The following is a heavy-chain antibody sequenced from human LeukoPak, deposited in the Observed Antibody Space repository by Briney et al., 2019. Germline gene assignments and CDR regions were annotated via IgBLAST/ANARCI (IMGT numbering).Heavy chain of an antibody. CDR1: GFTFSSYE. D-gene: IGHD2-15*01. CDR2: ISHDGSNK. J-gene: IGHJ4*02. Sequence: GGSLRLSCAASGFTFSSYEMNWVRQAPGKGLEWVALISHDGSNKYYADSVKGRFTISRDNSKNILYLQMNSLRADDTAVYYCARDYSLAFDYWGQGTLVTVSS. CDR3: ARDYSLAFDY. V-gene: IGHV3-30-3*01.